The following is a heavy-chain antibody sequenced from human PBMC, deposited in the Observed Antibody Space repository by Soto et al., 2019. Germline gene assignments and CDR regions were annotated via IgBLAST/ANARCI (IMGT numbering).Heavy chain of an antibody. CDR1: GYTFTSYG. Sequence: ASVKVSCKASGYTFTSYGISWVRQAPGQGLEWMGWISAYNGNTNYAQKLQGRVTMTIDTSTSTAYMELRSLRSDDTAVYYCARAPRGYSYGYGYYYYYGMDVWGQGTTVTVSS. CDR3: ARAPRGYSYGYGYYYYYGMDV. V-gene: IGHV1-18*01. D-gene: IGHD5-18*01. CDR2: ISAYNGNT. J-gene: IGHJ6*02.